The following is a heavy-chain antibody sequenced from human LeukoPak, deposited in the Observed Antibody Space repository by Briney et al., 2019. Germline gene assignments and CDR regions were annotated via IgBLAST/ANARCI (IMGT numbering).Heavy chain of an antibody. CDR2: ISYDGSNK. V-gene: IGHV3-30*04. D-gene: IGHD3-10*01. Sequence: PGRSLRLSCAASGFTFSSYAMHWVRQAPGKGLEWVAVISYDGSNKYYADSVKGRFTISRDNSKNTLYLQMNSLRAEDTAVYYCARDLGLVRGVPTASDYWGQGTLVTVSS. CDR3: ARDLGLVRGVPTASDY. J-gene: IGHJ4*02. CDR1: GFTFSSYA.